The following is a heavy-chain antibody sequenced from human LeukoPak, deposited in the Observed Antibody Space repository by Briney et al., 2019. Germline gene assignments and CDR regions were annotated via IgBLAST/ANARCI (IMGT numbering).Heavy chain of an antibody. CDR1: GFTFSSHW. J-gene: IGHJ4*02. CDR2: IKSDGSRT. V-gene: IGHV3-74*01. CDR3: ARDSIEGATRFDF. Sequence: GGSLRLSCAASGFTFSSHWMHWVRQAPGKGLVWVSRIKSDGSRTNYADSVKGRFTISRDNAKNMLYLQMSSLRAEDTAIYYCARDSIEGATRFDFWGQGTLVTVSS. D-gene: IGHD1-26*01.